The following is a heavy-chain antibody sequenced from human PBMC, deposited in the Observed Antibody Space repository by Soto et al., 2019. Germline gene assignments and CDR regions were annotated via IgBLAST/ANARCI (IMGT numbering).Heavy chain of an antibody. J-gene: IGHJ6*02. Sequence: RGGSLSLSCAASGFTFSIYAMTWVRHAPGKGLEWVSAISGSGGSTDDADSVRGRFTISRDNSKNTLYLQMNSLRAEDTAVYYCAKDLGYCSGGSCGTYYYYGMDVWGQGTTVTVSS. V-gene: IGHV3-23*01. CDR3: AKDLGYCSGGSCGTYYYYGMDV. CDR1: GFTFSIYA. D-gene: IGHD2-15*01. CDR2: ISGSGGST.